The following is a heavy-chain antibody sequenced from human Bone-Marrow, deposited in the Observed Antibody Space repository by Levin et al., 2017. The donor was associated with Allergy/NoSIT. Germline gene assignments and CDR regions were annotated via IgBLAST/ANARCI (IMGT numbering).Heavy chain of an antibody. D-gene: IGHD6-13*01. CDR3: VRSYSSSWSGWFDA. J-gene: IGHJ5*02. CDR2: ISWNSGNI. CDR1: GFTFDDYG. Sequence: GGSLRLSCVASGFTSGFTFDDYGMNWVRQAPGKGLEWVSTISWNSGNIAYADSVKGRFTISRDNARNSLYLQMDSLRPEDTALYYCVRSYSSSWSGWFDAWGQGTLVTVFS. V-gene: IGHV3-9*01.